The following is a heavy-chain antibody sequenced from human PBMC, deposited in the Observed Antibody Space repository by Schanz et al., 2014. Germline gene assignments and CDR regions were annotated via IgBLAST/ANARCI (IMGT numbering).Heavy chain of an antibody. V-gene: IGHV3-23*04. CDR2: ISGRDGST. CDR3: ANNWNLDY. J-gene: IGHJ4*02. D-gene: IGHD1-20*01. CDR1: GFTFSSYA. Sequence: EVQLVESGGGLIQPGGSLRLSCAASGFTFSSYAMSWVRQAPGKGLEWVSAISGRDGSTYYADSVRGRFTISRDNSKNTLYLQMNSLRAEDTAVYYCANNWNLDYWGQGTLVTVSS.